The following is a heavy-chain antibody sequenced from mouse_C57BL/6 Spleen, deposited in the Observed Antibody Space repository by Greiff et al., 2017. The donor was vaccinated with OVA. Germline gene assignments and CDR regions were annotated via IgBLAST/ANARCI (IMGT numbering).Heavy chain of an antibody. CDR3: ARELPYYYGSSYGFAY. V-gene: IGHV3-6*01. Sequence: EVKLQESGPGLVKPTQSLSLTCSVTGYSITSGYYWNWIRQFPGNKLEWMGYISYDGSNNYNPSLKNRISITRDTSKNQFFLKLNSVTTEDTATYYCARELPYYYGSSYGFAYWGQGTLVTVSA. D-gene: IGHD1-1*01. CDR1: GYSITSGYY. J-gene: IGHJ3*01. CDR2: ISYDGSN.